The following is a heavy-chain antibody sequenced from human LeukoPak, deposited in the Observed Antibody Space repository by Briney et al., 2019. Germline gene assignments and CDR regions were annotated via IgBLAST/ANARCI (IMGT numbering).Heavy chain of an antibody. CDR1: GYTFTSYD. D-gene: IGHD3-10*01. CDR2: IIPILGIA. Sequence: GASVRVSCKASGYTFTSYDISWVRQAPGQGLEWMGRIIPILGIANYAQKFQGRVTITADKSTSTAYMELSSLRSEDTAVYYCARDLGYYGSGSDAFDIWGQGTMVTVSS. J-gene: IGHJ3*02. V-gene: IGHV1-69*04. CDR3: ARDLGYYGSGSDAFDI.